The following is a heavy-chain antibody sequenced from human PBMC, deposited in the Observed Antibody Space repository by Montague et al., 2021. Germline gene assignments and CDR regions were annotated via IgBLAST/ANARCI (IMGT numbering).Heavy chain of an antibody. CDR3: ARASSYGKSPYYYMDV. D-gene: IGHD3-16*01. CDR2: ISYDGIKE. CDR1: GFTFSSYA. V-gene: IGHV3-30-3*01. J-gene: IGHJ6*03. Sequence: SLRLSCAPSGFTFSSYAMHWVRQAPGRGLEWVAVISYDGIKEYYADSVRGRFTISRDNSNNTLYMQMNSLRAEDTAMYYCARASSYGKSPYYYMDVWGRGTTVTVSS.